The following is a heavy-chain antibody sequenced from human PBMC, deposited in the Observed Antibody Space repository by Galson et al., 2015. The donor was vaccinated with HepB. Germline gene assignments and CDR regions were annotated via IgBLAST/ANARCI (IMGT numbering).Heavy chain of an antibody. CDR2: IYVSGST. J-gene: IGHJ6*03. CDR3: ARGSVGTPGYYYYYMDV. Sequence: LSLTCTVSGGSISSGSDYWSWIRQPAGKGLEWIGRIYVSGSTNYNPSLKSRVTMSVDTSKNQFSLNLSSVTAADTAVYYCARGSVGTPGYYYYYMDVWGKGTTVTVSS. V-gene: IGHV4-61*02. CDR1: GGSISSGSDY. D-gene: IGHD3-10*01.